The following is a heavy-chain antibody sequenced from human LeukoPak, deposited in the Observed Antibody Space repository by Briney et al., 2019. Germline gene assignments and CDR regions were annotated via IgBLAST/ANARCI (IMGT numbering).Heavy chain of an antibody. CDR3: ARGSVGWFDP. V-gene: IGHV4-59*01. CDR2: IFYSGST. Sequence: PSETLSLTCTVSGGSISSYFWSWIRQPPGKGLEWIGYIFYSGSTNYSPSLKSRVTISVDTSKNQFSLKLSSVTTTDTAVYYCARGSVGWFDPWGQGTLVTVSS. J-gene: IGHJ5*02. D-gene: IGHD6-19*01. CDR1: GGSISSYF.